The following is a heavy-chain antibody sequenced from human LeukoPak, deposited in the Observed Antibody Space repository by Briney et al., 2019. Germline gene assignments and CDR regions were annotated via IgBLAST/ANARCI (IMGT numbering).Heavy chain of an antibody. V-gene: IGHV3-30*18. D-gene: IGHD1-1*01. Sequence: PGRSLRLSCAASGFTFSSYGMHWVRQAPGKGLEWVAVMSYNGQITYYADSVKGRFTISRDNSQNMLYLQMNSLRVDDTSVYYCAKVQLERRELLPNFDSWGQGTLVTVSS. CDR2: MSYNGQIT. CDR1: GFTFSSYG. J-gene: IGHJ4*02. CDR3: AKVQLERRELLPNFDS.